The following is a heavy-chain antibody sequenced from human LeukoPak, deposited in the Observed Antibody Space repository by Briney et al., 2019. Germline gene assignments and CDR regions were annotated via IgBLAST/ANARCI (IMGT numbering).Heavy chain of an antibody. CDR2: IRGDGGLF. J-gene: IGHJ4*02. V-gene: IGHV3-74*01. Sequence: GGSLRLSCEASGFTFSSHWMHWVRQVPGKGLVWISNIRGDGGLFGHADSVKVRFAVSRDNARNTLYLHMNSLRVEDTAVYYCARDEFGAPPIDYWGQGVLVTVSS. CDR3: ARDEFGAPPIDY. D-gene: IGHD1-14*01. CDR1: GFTFSSHW.